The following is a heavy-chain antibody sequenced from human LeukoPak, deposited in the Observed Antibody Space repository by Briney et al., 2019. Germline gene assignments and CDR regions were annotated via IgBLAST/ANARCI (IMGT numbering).Heavy chain of an antibody. CDR3: TPGGAYDY. D-gene: IGHD3-10*01. CDR1: GFTFSGSA. CDR2: IRSKANSYAT. V-gene: IGHV3-73*01. J-gene: IGHJ4*02. Sequence: GGSLRLSCAASGFTFSGSAMHWVRQASGKGLEWVGRIRSKANSYATAYAASVKCRFTISRDDSKNTAYLQMNSLKTEDTAVYYCTPGGAYDYWGQGTLVTVSS.